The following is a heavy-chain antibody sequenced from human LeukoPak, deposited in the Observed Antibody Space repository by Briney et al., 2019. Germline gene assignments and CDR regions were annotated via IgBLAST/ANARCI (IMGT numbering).Heavy chain of an antibody. V-gene: IGHV3-23*01. CDR2: ISGSGGST. D-gene: IGHD5-24*01. CDR3: ARTPKDGYNLGRFDP. CDR1: GFTFSSYA. Sequence: PGGSLRLSCAASGFTFSSYAMSWVRQAPGKGLEWVSAISGSGGSTYYADSVKGRFTISRDNSKNTLYLQMNSLRAEDTAVYCCARTPKDGYNLGRFDPWGQGTLVTVSS. J-gene: IGHJ5*02.